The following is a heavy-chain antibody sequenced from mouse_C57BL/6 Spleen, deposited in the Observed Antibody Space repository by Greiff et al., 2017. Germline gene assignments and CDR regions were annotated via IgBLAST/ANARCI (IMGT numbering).Heavy chain of an antibody. CDR2: ISDGGSCT. Sequence: EVKLMESGGGLVKPGGSLKLSCAASGFTFSSYAMSWVRQTPEKRLEWVATISDGGSCTYYPDNVKGRFTISRDNAKNNLYLQMSHLKSEDTAMYYCARASVVAPLDYWGQGTTLTVSS. D-gene: IGHD1-1*01. V-gene: IGHV5-4*03. CDR3: ARASVVAPLDY. J-gene: IGHJ2*01. CDR1: GFTFSSYA.